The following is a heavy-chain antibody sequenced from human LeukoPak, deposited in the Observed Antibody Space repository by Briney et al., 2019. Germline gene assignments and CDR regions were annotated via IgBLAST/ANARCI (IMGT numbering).Heavy chain of an antibody. CDR2: IDPSDSYT. J-gene: IGHJ4*02. Sequence: PGESLKISCMGSGYSFTSYWISWVRQMPGKGLEWMGRIDPSDSYTNYSPSFQGHVTISADKSISTAYLKWSSLTASDTAMYYCARHARSYYDSSAYRTGSDYWGQGTLVTVSS. D-gene: IGHD3-22*01. CDR1: GYSFTSYW. V-gene: IGHV5-10-1*01. CDR3: ARHARSYYDSSAYRTGSDY.